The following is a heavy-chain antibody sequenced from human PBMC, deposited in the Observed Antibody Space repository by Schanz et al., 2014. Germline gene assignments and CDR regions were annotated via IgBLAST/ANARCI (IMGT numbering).Heavy chain of an antibody. D-gene: IGHD4-17*01. Sequence: EVQLVESGGGLVQPGGSLRLSCAASGFTFSSNSMNWVRQAPGKGLEWVSYISSSSSTRYYADSVKGRFTVSRDNAENALYLQMNSLRAEDTAVYYCARKMKLGVYGGKGHDSLDIWGQGTMVTVSS. V-gene: IGHV3-48*01. CDR3: ARKMKLGVYGGKGHDSLDI. CDR2: ISSSSSTR. J-gene: IGHJ3*02. CDR1: GFTFSSNS.